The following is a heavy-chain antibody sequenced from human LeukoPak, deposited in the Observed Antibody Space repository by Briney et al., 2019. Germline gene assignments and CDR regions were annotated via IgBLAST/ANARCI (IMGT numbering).Heavy chain of an antibody. CDR2: IRHDGSIK. CDR3: APLPADYYYYGMDV. CDR1: GFIFSTYG. V-gene: IGHV3-30*02. J-gene: IGHJ6*02. Sequence: GGSLRLSCAASGFIFSTYGMYWVRQAPGKGLEWVAFIRHDGSIKNYADSVKGRSTISRDNSKNTLYLQMNSLRAEDTAVYYCAPLPADYYYYGMDVWGQGTTVTVSS.